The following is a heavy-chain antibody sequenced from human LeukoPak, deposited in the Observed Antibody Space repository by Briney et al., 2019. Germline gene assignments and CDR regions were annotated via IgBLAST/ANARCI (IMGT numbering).Heavy chain of an antibody. CDR2: ISAYNGNT. CDR1: GYTFTSYG. CDR3: ASEVVEATFGGYFDY. V-gene: IGHV1-18*01. J-gene: IGHJ4*02. D-gene: IGHD3-16*01. Sequence: GASVKVSCKASGYTFTSYGISWVRQAPGQGLEWMGWISAYNGNTNYAQKLQGRVTMTTDTSTSTAYMELRSLRSDDTAVYYCASEVVEATFGGYFDYWGQGTLVTVSS.